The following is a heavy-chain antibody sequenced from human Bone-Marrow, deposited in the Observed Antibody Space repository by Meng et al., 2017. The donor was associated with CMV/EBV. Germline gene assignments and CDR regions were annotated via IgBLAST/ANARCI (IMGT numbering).Heavy chain of an antibody. V-gene: IGHV4-59*01. CDR3: ARSVNYDFWSGSPVGSFDD. CDR2: IYYSGST. Sequence: SETLSLTCTVSGGSISSYYWSWIRQPPGKGLEWIGYIYYSGSTNYNPSLKSRVTISVDTSKNQFSLKLSSVTAADTAVYYCARSVNYDFWSGSPVGSFDDWGPGKLVTVSS. D-gene: IGHD3-3*01. CDR1: GGSISSYY. J-gene: IGHJ4*02.